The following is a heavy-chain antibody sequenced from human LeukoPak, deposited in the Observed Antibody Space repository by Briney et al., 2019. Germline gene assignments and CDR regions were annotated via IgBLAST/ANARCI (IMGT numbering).Heavy chain of an antibody. CDR2: ISSSGSTI. CDR1: GFTSCSYE. J-gene: IGHJ4*02. V-gene: IGHV3-48*03. CDR3: ARDLTRILFVNRVYY. D-gene: IGHD2-15*01. Sequence: GGSLRLSCAPSGFTSCSYEMIWVRQAPGKGLEWVSYISSSGSTIYYADSVKGRFTISRDNAKNSLYLQMNSLRAEDTAVYYCARDLTRILFVNRVYYWGQGTLVTVSS.